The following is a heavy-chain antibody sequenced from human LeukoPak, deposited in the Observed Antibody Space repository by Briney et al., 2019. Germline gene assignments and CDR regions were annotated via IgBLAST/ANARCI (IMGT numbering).Heavy chain of an antibody. D-gene: IGHD3-22*01. CDR2: IYSGGST. CDR3: AKGRNYYDSSLVWDY. Sequence: GGSLRLSCAASGFTVSSKHMRWVRQAPGKGLEWVSVIYSGGSTYYADSVKGRFTISRDNSKNTLYLQMNSLRAEDTAVYYCAKGRNYYDSSLVWDYWGQGTLVTVSS. J-gene: IGHJ4*02. V-gene: IGHV3-53*01. CDR1: GFTVSSKH.